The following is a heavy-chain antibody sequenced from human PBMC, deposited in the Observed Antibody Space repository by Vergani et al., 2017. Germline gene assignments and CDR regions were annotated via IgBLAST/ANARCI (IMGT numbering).Heavy chain of an antibody. J-gene: IGHJ6*02. CDR1: GYTFTGYY. CDR2: IIPVLGKT. CDR3: ARELSYYYGSGSDDYNPYYYEGMDV. V-gene: IGHV1-69*09. D-gene: IGHD3-10*01. Sequence: QVQLVQSGAEVKKPGASVKVSCKASGYTFTGYYMHWVRQVPGQGLEWMGRIIPVLGKTKYAQDFQGRLTITADTSTSTAYMELTSLRSQDTAVYFCARELSYYYGSGSDDYNPYYYEGMDVWGPGTTVTVSS.